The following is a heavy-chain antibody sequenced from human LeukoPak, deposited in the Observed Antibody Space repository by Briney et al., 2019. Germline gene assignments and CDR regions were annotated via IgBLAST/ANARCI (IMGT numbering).Heavy chain of an antibody. D-gene: IGHD1-26*01. Sequence: PGRSLRLSCAASGFTFSSYGMHWVRQAPGKGLEWVAVISYDGSNKYYADSVKGRFTISRDNSKNTLYLQMNSLRAEDTAVYYCARDHSGSYYSHYFDYWGQGTLVTVSS. CDR2: ISYDGSNK. V-gene: IGHV3-30*03. J-gene: IGHJ4*02. CDR1: GFTFSSYG. CDR3: ARDHSGSYYSHYFDY.